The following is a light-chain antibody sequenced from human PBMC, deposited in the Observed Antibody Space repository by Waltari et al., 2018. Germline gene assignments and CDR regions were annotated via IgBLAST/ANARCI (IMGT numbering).Light chain of an antibody. Sequence: DIQMTQSPSSLSASVGDRVTITCRASQRISSYLNWYQQKPGKAPKLLIYAASSLQSGVPSRFSGSGSGTDFTLTISSLQPEDFATYYCQQSYSTPRTFDQGTKVEIK. CDR3: QQSYSTPRT. CDR2: AAS. CDR1: QRISSY. J-gene: IGKJ1*01. V-gene: IGKV1-39*01.